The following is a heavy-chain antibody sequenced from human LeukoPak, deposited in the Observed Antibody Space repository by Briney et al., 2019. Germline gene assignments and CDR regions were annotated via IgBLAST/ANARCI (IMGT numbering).Heavy chain of an antibody. CDR3: ARSLYSGSYYPLDY. CDR1: GFTLSNYA. V-gene: IGHV3-30-3*01. CDR2: ISSDGSNK. D-gene: IGHD1-26*01. Sequence: GGSLRLSCAASGFTLSNYAMHWVRQAPGKGLEWVAVISSDGSNKYYANSVKGRFTISRDNSKNTLYLQMNSLRAEDTAVYYCARSLYSGSYYPLDYWGQGTLVTVSS. J-gene: IGHJ4*02.